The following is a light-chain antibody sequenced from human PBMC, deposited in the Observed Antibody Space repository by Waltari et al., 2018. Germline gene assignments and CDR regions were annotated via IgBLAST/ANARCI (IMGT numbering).Light chain of an antibody. J-gene: IGKJ2*01. CDR3: QQYDKYSYT. CDR2: KAS. Sequence: DIQMTQSPSTLSASIGDRVTFTCRASQSIRSWLAWYQQKPGKAPKLLIYKASNLESGVPSRFSGSGSGTEFTLTISSLQPDDFAAYYCQQYDKYSYTFGQGTRLEIK. CDR1: QSIRSW. V-gene: IGKV1-5*03.